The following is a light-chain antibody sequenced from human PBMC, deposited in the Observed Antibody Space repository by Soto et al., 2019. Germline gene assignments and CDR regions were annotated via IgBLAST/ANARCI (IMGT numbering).Light chain of an antibody. CDR1: SSDVGGYNS. CDR2: DVS. V-gene: IGLV2-14*03. Sequence: QSVLTQPASVSGSPGQSIAISCTGTSSDVGGYNSASWYQQHPGKAPKLLIYDVSNRPSGVSNRFSGSKSGNTASLTISGLQAEDEADYYCSSYSTGGSHVFGTGTKVTVL. CDR3: SSYSTGGSHV. J-gene: IGLJ1*01.